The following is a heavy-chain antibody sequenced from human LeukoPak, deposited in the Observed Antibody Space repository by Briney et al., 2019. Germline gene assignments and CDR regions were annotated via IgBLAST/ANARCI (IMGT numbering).Heavy chain of an antibody. J-gene: IGHJ3*02. Sequence: PGGSLRLSCATSGFTFSSYEMNWVRQAPGKGLEWVSGISGSGDITYYAESVKGRFTISRDNAKNSLYLQMNSLRAEDTAVYYCARVRVYSSSSDAFDIWGQGTMVTVSS. V-gene: IGHV3-48*03. CDR1: GFTFSSYE. CDR3: ARVRVYSSSSDAFDI. D-gene: IGHD6-6*01. CDR2: ISGSGDIT.